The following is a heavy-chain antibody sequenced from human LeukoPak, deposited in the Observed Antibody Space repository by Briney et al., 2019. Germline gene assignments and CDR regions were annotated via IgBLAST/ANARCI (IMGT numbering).Heavy chain of an antibody. J-gene: IGHJ6*03. V-gene: IGHV4-4*07. CDR1: GGSISSYY. CDR2: IYTSGST. Sequence: SETLSLTCTVSGGSISSYYWSWIRQPAGKGLEWIGRIYTSGSTNYNPSLKSRVTMSVDTSKNQFSLKLSSVTAADTAVYYCARGGSGWSVTYYYYYMDVWGKGTTVTVSS. CDR3: ARGGSGWSVTYYYYYMDV. D-gene: IGHD6-19*01.